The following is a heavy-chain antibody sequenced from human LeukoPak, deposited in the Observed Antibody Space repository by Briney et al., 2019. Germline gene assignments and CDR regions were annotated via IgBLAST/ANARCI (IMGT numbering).Heavy chain of an antibody. V-gene: IGHV1-69*05. Sequence: PWASVKVSCKASGGTFSSYAISWVRQAPGQGLEWMGGIIPIFGTANYAQKFQGRVTMTRDMSTSTVYMELSSLRSEDTAVYYCARSGRITMVRGAYDYWGQGTLVTVSS. J-gene: IGHJ4*02. D-gene: IGHD3-10*01. CDR1: GGTFSSYA. CDR3: ARSGRITMVRGAYDY. CDR2: IIPIFGTA.